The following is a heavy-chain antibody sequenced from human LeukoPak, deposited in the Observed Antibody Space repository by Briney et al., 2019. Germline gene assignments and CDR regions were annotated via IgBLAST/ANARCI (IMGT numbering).Heavy chain of an antibody. Sequence: ASVKVSCKTSGYTFTISYMHWVRQAPGQGLEYMGIINPTGGTTVYAQKFQGRVTMTTDTSTSTAYMELRSLRSDDTAVYYCVRSRGDTSYYYSLYWGQGTLVTVSS. D-gene: IGHD3-22*01. V-gene: IGHV1-46*01. CDR2: INPTGGTT. CDR3: VRSRGDTSYYYSLY. J-gene: IGHJ4*02. CDR1: GYTFTISY.